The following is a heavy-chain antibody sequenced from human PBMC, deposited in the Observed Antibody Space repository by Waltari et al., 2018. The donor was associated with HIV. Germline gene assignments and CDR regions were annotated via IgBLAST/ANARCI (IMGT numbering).Heavy chain of an antibody. V-gene: IGHV1-69*01. D-gene: IGHD6-19*01. CDR1: A. CDR2: IIPIFGTA. J-gene: IGHJ4*02. Sequence: AISWVRQAPGQGLEWMGGIIPIFGTANYAQKFQGRVTITADESTSTAYMELSSLRSEDTAVYYCARDPAVAVALRSSHYFDYWGQGTLVTVSS. CDR3: ARDPAVAVALRSSHYFDY.